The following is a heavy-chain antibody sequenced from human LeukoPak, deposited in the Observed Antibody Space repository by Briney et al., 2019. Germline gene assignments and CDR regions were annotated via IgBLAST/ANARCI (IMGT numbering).Heavy chain of an antibody. Sequence: PGGSLKLSCKASGFTFSAYAMSWVRQAPGQGLEWVSDISGSGASTFYADSVKGRFTFSRDNSKNTLFLQMNSLRADDTAVYYCAKSLQAGFDYWGQGTLVTVSS. D-gene: IGHD6-13*01. V-gene: IGHV3-23*01. CDR3: AKSLQAGFDY. CDR2: ISGSGAST. J-gene: IGHJ4*02. CDR1: GFTFSAYA.